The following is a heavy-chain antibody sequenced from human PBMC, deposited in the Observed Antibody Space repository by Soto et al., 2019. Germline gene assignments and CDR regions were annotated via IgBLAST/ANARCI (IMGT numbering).Heavy chain of an antibody. CDR1: GYSFTRYW. D-gene: IGHD6-19*01. J-gene: IGHJ3*02. V-gene: IGHV5-51*01. Sequence: GESLKISCQGFGYSFTRYWIGWVRQMPGKGLEWMGIIYPCDSDTRYSPSFQGQVTISADKSISTAYLQWSSLKASDTAMYYCARLDIAVARDAFDIWGQGTMVTVSS. CDR2: IYPCDSDT. CDR3: ARLDIAVARDAFDI.